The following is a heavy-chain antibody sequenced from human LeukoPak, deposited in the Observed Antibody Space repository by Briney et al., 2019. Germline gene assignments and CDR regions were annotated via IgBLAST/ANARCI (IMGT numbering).Heavy chain of an antibody. CDR1: GYTFTSYA. J-gene: IGHJ4*02. CDR2: INAGNGNT. Sequence: ASVKVSCKASGYTFTSYAMHWVRQAPGQRLEWMGWINAGNGNTKYSQKFQGRVTITRDTSASTAYMELRSLTSDDTAVYYCARIYCSGGNCYGPPDYWGQGALVTVSS. V-gene: IGHV1-3*01. CDR3: ARIYCSGGNCYGPPDY. D-gene: IGHD2-15*01.